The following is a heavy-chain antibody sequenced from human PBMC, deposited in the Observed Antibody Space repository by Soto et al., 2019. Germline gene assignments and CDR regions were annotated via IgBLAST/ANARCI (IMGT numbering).Heavy chain of an antibody. V-gene: IGHV1-69*13. CDR1: GYTVTGYD. J-gene: IGHJ6*02. Sequence: SLKVSCKASGYTVTGYDIHWVRQATGQGLEWMGGIIPIFGTANYAQKFQGRVTITADESTSTAYMELSSLRSEDTAVYYCARDWIFGVVIPSNYYYYGMDVWGQGTTVTVSS. CDR2: IIPIFGTA. CDR3: ARDWIFGVVIPSNYYYYGMDV. D-gene: IGHD3-3*01.